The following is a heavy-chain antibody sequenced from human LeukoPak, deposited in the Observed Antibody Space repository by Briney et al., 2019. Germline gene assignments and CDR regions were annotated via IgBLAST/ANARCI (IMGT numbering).Heavy chain of an antibody. CDR3: ARDPYYYGSGMRP. Sequence: PGGSLRFSCAASGFTVSSNYMSWVRQAPGKGLEWVSVIYSGGSTYYADSVKGRFTISRDNSKNTLYLQMNSLRAEDTAVYYCARDPYYYGSGMRPWGQGTLVTVSS. D-gene: IGHD3-10*01. CDR2: IYSGGST. CDR1: GFTVSSNY. V-gene: IGHV3-66*01. J-gene: IGHJ5*02.